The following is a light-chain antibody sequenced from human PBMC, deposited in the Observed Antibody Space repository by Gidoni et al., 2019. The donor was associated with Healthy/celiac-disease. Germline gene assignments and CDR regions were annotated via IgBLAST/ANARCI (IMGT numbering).Light chain of an antibody. CDR3: LQRVSWPQT. V-gene: IGKV3-11*01. J-gene: IGKJ1*01. Sequence: ELVLTQSPATLSLSPGERATLSCRASQSVSSYLAWYQQKPGLAPRLLIYDASNRATGIPARFSGSGSGTDFTLTISSLEPEDLAVYYCLQRVSWPQTFGQGTKVEI. CDR1: QSVSSY. CDR2: DAS.